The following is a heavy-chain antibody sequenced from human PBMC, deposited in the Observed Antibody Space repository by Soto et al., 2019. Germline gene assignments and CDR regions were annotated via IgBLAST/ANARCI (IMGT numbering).Heavy chain of an antibody. CDR2: IYYSGST. J-gene: IGHJ5*02. Sequence: QVQLQESGPGLVKTSHTLSLTCTVSGGSISSGGYYWSWIRQHPGKGLEWIGYIYYSGSTYYNPSLKSRVTISVDTSKNQFSPKLSSVTAADTAVYYCARTSYDSSGTAADPWGQGTLVTVSS. CDR3: ARTSYDSSGTAADP. CDR1: GGSISSGGYY. V-gene: IGHV4-31*03. D-gene: IGHD3-22*01.